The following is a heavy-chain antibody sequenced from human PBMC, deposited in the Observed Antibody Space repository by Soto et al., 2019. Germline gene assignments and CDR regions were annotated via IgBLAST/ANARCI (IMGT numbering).Heavy chain of an antibody. Sequence: SETLSLTCTVSGGSISSSSYYWGWIRQPPGKGLEWIGSIYYSGSTYYNPSLKSRVTISVDTSKNQFSLKLSSVTAADTAVYYCARQKDLGAFDIWGQGTMVTVSS. CDR2: IYYSGST. D-gene: IGHD2-15*01. V-gene: IGHV4-39*01. J-gene: IGHJ3*02. CDR3: ARQKDLGAFDI. CDR1: GGSISSSSYY.